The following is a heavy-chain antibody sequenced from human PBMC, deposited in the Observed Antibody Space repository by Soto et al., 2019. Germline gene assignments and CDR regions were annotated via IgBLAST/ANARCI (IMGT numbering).Heavy chain of an antibody. CDR1: GGSVSSGGYF. CDR2: IYDSGSS. CDR3: AREKGYISGPKNFDS. J-gene: IGHJ4*02. V-gene: IGHV4-30-4*01. D-gene: IGHD5-12*01. Sequence: SETLSLTCTVSGGSVSSGGYFWSWIRQPPGKGLEWIGYIYDSGSSYYNPSLKSRVTMSVDTSKNQFSLKLRSVTAADTAMYYCAREKGYISGPKNFDSWGQGTLVTVSS.